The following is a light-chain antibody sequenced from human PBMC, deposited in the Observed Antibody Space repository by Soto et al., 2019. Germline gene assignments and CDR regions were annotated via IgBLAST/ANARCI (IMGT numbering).Light chain of an antibody. CDR3: QQYGSSPFT. Sequence: EIVLTQSPGTLSLSPGERATLSCRASQSVSTNYLAWYQQKPGQAPRLLIYGASSRATGIPDRFSGSGSGTDITLTINRLEPEDFAVYYCQQYGSSPFTFGPGTKVDIK. V-gene: IGKV3-20*01. CDR1: QSVSTNY. CDR2: GAS. J-gene: IGKJ3*01.